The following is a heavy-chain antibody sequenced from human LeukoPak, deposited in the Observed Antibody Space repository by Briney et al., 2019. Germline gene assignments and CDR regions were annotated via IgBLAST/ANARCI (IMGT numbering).Heavy chain of an antibody. Sequence: ASVKVSCKASGYTFTGYYMHWVRQAPGQGLEWIGRINPNSGGTNYAQKFQGRVTMTRDTSISTAYMELSRLRSDDTAVYYCARYSNSQSPFDYWGQGTLVTVSS. CDR3: ARYSNSQSPFDY. CDR1: GYTFTGYY. J-gene: IGHJ4*02. D-gene: IGHD4-11*01. CDR2: INPNSGGT. V-gene: IGHV1-2*06.